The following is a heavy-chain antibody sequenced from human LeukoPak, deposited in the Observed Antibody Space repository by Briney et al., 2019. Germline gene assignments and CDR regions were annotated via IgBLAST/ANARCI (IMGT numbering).Heavy chain of an antibody. J-gene: IGHJ5*01. D-gene: IGHD6-13*01. V-gene: IGHV3-33*06. Sequence: GGSLRLSCAASGFTFSNYGMHWVRQAPGKGLEWVALIWYDGSNKYYADSMKGRFTISRDNSKNTLYLEMSSLRAEDTAVYYCAKGLMSSWYTSFDSWGQGTLVIVSS. CDR3: AKGLMSSWYTSFDS. CDR2: IWYDGSNK. CDR1: GFTFSNYG.